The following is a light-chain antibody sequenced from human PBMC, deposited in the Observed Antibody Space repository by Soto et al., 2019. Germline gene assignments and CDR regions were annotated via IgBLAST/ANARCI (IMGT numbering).Light chain of an antibody. CDR3: QQRSNCPLT. J-gene: IGKJ4*01. CDR2: DAS. CDR1: QSVSSY. Sequence: EIVLTQSPATLSLSPGERATLSCRASQSVSSYLAWYQQKPGQAPRLLIYDASNRATVIPPRFSGSGSGTDFTLTISSLAPEDFAVYYCQQRSNCPLTFGGGTKVEIK. V-gene: IGKV3-11*01.